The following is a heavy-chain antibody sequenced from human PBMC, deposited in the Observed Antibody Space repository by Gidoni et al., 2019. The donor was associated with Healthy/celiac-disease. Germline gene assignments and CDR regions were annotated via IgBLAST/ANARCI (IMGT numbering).Heavy chain of an antibody. CDR1: GFHFSNAW. J-gene: IGHJ4*02. V-gene: IGHV3-15*01. D-gene: IGHD3-16*01. Sequence: EVKLVESGGGLVKPGGSLRLAGGASGFHFSNAWRSWFRQAPGNGLEWFGRIQSKTDGVTTDYAAPGKGRITISRDDSNNTLYLQMISLKTEDTAVYYCTTAPSYVWGSTHYFDYWGQGTLVTVSS. CDR3: TTAPSYVWGSTHYFDY. CDR2: IQSKTDGVTT.